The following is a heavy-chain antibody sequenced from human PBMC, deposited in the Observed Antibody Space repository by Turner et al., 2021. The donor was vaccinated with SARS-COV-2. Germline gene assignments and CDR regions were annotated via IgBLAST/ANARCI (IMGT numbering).Heavy chain of an antibody. D-gene: IGHD2-2*01. CDR1: GASVNNSDYY. Sequence: QLQLQESGPGLVKPSETLSLTCTVSGASVNNSDYYWAWIRQPPEKGLEWIGNIYYSGTTYYNPSLKSRVTISVDTSKNQFSLKLTSVTAADTAVYFCARDTRVPLWVDSWGQGTLVTVSS. J-gene: IGHJ4*02. CDR2: IYYSGTT. CDR3: ARDTRVPLWVDS. V-gene: IGHV4-39*02.